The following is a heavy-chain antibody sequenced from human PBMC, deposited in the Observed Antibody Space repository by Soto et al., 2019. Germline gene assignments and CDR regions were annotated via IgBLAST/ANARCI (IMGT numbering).Heavy chain of an antibody. J-gene: IGHJ4*02. D-gene: IGHD2-15*01. Sequence: EVQLAESGGGLVQPGGSLRLSCAASGFTFNSYWMHWVRQVPGKGLVWVSRINNDGSTTNYADSVKDRFTISRDNARNTVYLQMNSLRADDTAVYYCVRGVIAANCFDYWGQGTLVTVSS. CDR3: VRGVIAANCFDY. CDR2: INNDGSTT. CDR1: GFTFNSYW. V-gene: IGHV3-74*01.